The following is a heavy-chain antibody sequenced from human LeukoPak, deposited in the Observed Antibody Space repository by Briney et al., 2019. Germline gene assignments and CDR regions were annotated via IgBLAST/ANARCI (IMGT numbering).Heavy chain of an antibody. CDR3: AKNPRQEMVWGGIDY. CDR2: IRYDGSNK. D-gene: IGHD2-8*01. CDR1: GFTFSSYG. Sequence: GGSLRLSCAASGFTFSSYGMHWVRQAPGKGLEWVAFIRYDGSNKYYADSVKGRFTISRDNSKNTLYLQMNSLRAEDTAVYYCAKNPRQEMVWGGIDYWGQGTLVTVSS. J-gene: IGHJ4*02. V-gene: IGHV3-30*02.